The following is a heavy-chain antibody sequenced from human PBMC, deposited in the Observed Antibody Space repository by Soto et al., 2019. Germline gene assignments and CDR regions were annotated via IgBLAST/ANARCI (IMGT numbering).Heavy chain of an antibody. CDR1: GGSISGSNYY. V-gene: IGHV4-39*01. Sequence: QLQLQESGPGLVKPSETLSLTCTVSGGSISGSNYYWGWIRQPPGKGLEWIASIYYTGSPYYNPSLKSRVTISVDTSRNQFSLRLSSVTAADTAVYYCAPWDSYGDYFDYWGPGTLVTVSS. CDR3: APWDSYGDYFDY. J-gene: IGHJ4*02. D-gene: IGHD5-18*01. CDR2: IYYTGSP.